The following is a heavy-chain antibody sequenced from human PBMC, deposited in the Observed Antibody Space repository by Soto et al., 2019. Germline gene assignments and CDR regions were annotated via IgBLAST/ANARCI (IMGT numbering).Heavy chain of an antibody. J-gene: IGHJ4*02. CDR1: GFTFSSYW. Sequence: GGSLRLSCAASGFTFSSYWMSWVRQAPGKGLEWVANIKQDGSEKYYVDSVKGRFTISRDNAKNSLYLQMNSLRAEDNAVDYCARDPILGDLLGMRGNWGQGTLVTVSS. CDR3: ARDPILGDLLGMRGN. V-gene: IGHV3-7*01. D-gene: IGHD3-16*01. CDR2: IKQDGSEK.